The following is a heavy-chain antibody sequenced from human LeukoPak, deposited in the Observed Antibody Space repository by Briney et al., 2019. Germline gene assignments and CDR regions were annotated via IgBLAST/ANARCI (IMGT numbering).Heavy chain of an antibody. D-gene: IGHD3-3*01. CDR1: GGSISSSTYY. V-gene: IGHV4-39*01. CDR2: FFYSGST. Sequence: SETLSLTCTVSGGSISSSTYYWGWIRQPPGKRLEWIGSFFYSGSTYYNPSLKSRLTMSVDTSNNQFSLKLMSVTAADTAVYYCASGTSTYYELYFWGQGTLVTVSS. CDR3: ASGTSTYYELYF. J-gene: IGHJ4*02.